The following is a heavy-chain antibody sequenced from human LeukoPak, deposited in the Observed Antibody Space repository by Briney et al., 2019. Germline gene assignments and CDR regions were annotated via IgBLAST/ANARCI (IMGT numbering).Heavy chain of an antibody. V-gene: IGHV3-30-3*01. D-gene: IGHD3-10*01. CDR2: ISYDGSNK. CDR1: GFTFSSYA. Sequence: PGGSLRLSCAASGFTFSSYAMHWVRQAPGKGLEWVAVISYDGSNKYYADSVKGRFTISRDNSKNTLYLQMNSLRAEDTAVYYCARDRAMVRGVMIYWGQGTLVTVSS. J-gene: IGHJ4*02. CDR3: ARDRAMVRGVMIY.